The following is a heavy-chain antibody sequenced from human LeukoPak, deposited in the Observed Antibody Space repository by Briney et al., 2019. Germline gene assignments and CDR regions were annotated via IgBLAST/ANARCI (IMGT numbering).Heavy chain of an antibody. J-gene: IGHJ4*02. Sequence: SETLSLTCAVYGGSFSGYYWSWIRQPPGKGLEWIGEINHSGSTNYNPSLKRRVTISVDTSKNQFSLKLSSVTAADTAVYYCAREGGSYRSFDYWGQGTLVTVSS. V-gene: IGHV4-34*01. CDR1: GGSFSGYY. CDR3: AREGGSYRSFDY. D-gene: IGHD1-26*01. CDR2: INHSGST.